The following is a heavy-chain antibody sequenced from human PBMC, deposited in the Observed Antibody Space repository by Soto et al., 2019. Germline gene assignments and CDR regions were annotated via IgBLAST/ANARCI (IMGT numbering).Heavy chain of an antibody. CDR1: GCTISSLA. CDR2: ITGSGGST. CDR3: AKAYTWDYGLPLI. J-gene: IGHJ3*02. V-gene: IGHV3-23*01. Sequence: GGSLRLSCAASGCTISSLAMSWIRQAPGKGLEWVSAITGSGGSTYYAESVKGRFTISRDNSKNTLNLQMSSLRVEDTAVYYCAKAYTWDYGLPLICGQGTMVTVSS. D-gene: IGHD4-17*01.